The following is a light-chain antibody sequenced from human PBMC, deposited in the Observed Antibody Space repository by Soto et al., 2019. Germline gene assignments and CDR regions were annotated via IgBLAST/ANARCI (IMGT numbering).Light chain of an antibody. CDR2: DVS. CDR1: SSDVGAYNY. J-gene: IGLJ3*02. Sequence: QSALTQPRSVSGSPGQSVTISCTGTSSDVGAYNYVSWYQHHPGKAPKVMIYDVSERPSGVPDRFSGSKSDNKASLTISGLQAEYEADYYCCSDAGSYSWVFGGGTKLTVL. CDR3: CSDAGSYSWV. V-gene: IGLV2-11*01.